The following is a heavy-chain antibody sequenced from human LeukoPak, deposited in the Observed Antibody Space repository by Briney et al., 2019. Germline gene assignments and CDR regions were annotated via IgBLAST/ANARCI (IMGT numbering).Heavy chain of an antibody. Sequence: GGSLRLSCAASGFTFSSYAMSWVSQAPGKGLEWVSAISGSGGSTYYADSVKGRFTISRDNSKNTLYLQMNSLRAEDTAVYYCAKLPRSYAPANYFYYYLDVWGKGTTVTISS. CDR1: GFTFSSYA. CDR3: AKLPRSYAPANYFYYYLDV. V-gene: IGHV3-23*01. CDR2: ISGSGGST. D-gene: IGHD2-15*01. J-gene: IGHJ6*03.